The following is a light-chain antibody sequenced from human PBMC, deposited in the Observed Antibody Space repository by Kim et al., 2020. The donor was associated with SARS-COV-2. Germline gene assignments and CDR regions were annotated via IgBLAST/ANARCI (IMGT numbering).Light chain of an antibody. V-gene: IGKV1-16*02. CDR3: QQYNNYPLT. J-gene: IGKJ1*01. Sequence: ASVGDRVTITCRASQDIASYLAWFQQKPGKAPRPLIYAASSLQSGVPSKFSGSGSGTHFTLTISSLQPDDFATYYCQQYNNYPLTFGQGTKVDIK. CDR2: AAS. CDR1: QDIASY.